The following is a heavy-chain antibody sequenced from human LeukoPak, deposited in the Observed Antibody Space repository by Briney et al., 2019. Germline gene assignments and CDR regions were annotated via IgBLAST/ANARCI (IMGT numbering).Heavy chain of an antibody. Sequence: SETLSLTCAVYGGSFSGYYWSWIRQPPGKGLEWIGEINHSGSTNYNPSLKSRVSISVDTSKNQFSLKLSSVTAADTAVYYCAGFVVVPAATSGATPGEYYYYGMDVWGQGTTVTVSS. CDR3: AGFVVVPAATSGATPGEYYYYGMDV. CDR2: INHSGST. V-gene: IGHV4-34*01. D-gene: IGHD2-2*01. CDR1: GGSFSGYY. J-gene: IGHJ6*02.